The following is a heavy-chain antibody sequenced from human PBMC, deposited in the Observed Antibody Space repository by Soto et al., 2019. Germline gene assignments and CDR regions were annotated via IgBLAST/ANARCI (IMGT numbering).Heavy chain of an antibody. CDR1: GFTFSSYA. J-gene: IGHJ5*02. CDR2: ISGSGGGT. D-gene: IGHD3-9*01. CDR3: AKVRRAYFDWFGCHWFDP. Sequence: GGSLRLSCAASGFTFSSYAMSWVRQAPGKGLEWVSAISGSGGGTYYADSVKGRFTISRDNSKNTLYLQINSLRAEDTAVYYCAKVRRAYFDWFGCHWFDPWGQGTLVTVSS. V-gene: IGHV3-23*01.